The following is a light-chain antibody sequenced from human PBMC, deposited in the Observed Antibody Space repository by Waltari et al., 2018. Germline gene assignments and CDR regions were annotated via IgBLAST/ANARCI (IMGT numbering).Light chain of an antibody. CDR3: AAWDDSLNGWV. CDR1: SSAITKKD. V-gene: IGLV1-44*01. J-gene: IGLJ3*02. CDR2: ATN. Sequence: QPVLSQPPSAAVTPAQGVTIAGPGSSSAITKKDVNCHQQVPGTAPKLLIYATNQRPSGVPDRFSGSKSVTSASLAISGLQSEDEAAYYCAAWDDSLNGWVFGGGTKVTVL.